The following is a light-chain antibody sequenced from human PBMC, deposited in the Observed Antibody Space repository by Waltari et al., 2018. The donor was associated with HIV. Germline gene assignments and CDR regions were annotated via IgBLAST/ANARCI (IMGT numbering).Light chain of an antibody. CDR2: QDK. Sequence: SYELTQPTSVSVSPGQTASISCPGDKLGDRYASWYQQRPGPSPVLIIYQDKKRPSGIPELFSGSNSGNTATLTISGTQTMDEADYYCQVWDYRGYVMFGGGTKLTVL. CDR1: KLGDRY. CDR3: QVWDYRGYVM. V-gene: IGLV3-1*01. J-gene: IGLJ3*02.